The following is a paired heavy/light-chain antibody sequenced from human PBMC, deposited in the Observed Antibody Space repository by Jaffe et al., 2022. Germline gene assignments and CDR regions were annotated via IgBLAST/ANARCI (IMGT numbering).Light chain of an antibody. CDR1: QSVLYSSNNKNY. CDR3: QQYYSTPST. Sequence: DIVMTQSPDSLAVSLGERATINCKSSQSVLYSSNNKNYLAWYQQKPGQPPKLLIYWASTRESGVPDRFSGSGSGTDFTLTISSLQAEDVAVYYCQQYYSTPSTFGGGTKVEIK. J-gene: IGKJ4*01. V-gene: IGKV4-1*01. CDR2: WAS.
Heavy chain of an antibody. Sequence: QLVESGGGLVKPGGSLRLSCAASGFTFTSYSMNWVRQAPGKGLEWVSSISSSSSYTFYADSVKGRFTISRDNAKNSLYLQMNSLRAEDTALYYCAREKVVVVVAARGADAFDIWGQGTMVTVSS. J-gene: IGHJ3*02. V-gene: IGHV3-21*01. CDR2: ISSSSSYT. CDR3: AREKVVVVVAARGADAFDI. CDR1: GFTFTSYS. D-gene: IGHD2-15*01.